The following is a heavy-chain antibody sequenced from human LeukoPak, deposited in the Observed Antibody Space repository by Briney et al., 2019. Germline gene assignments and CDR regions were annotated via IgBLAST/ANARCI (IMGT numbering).Heavy chain of an antibody. CDR1: GFTFSSYT. V-gene: IGHV3-21*01. Sequence: GGSLRLSCAASGFTFSSYTMNWVRQAPGQGLEWVSSISSGSSYKYYADSLKGRFTISRDNAKNSLYLQMNSLRAEGTAVYYCAPVPHMYGGSSTHYFYYGMDVWGQGTTVTVSS. J-gene: IGHJ6*02. CDR3: APVPHMYGGSSTHYFYYGMDV. CDR2: ISSGSSYK. D-gene: IGHD6-13*01.